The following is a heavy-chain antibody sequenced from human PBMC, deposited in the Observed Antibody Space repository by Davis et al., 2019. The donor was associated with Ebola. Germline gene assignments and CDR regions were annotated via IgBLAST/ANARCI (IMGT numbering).Heavy chain of an antibody. CDR1: GFTFSSYW. Sequence: GESLKISCAASGFTFSSYWMHWVRQAPGKGLVWVSRINSDGSSTSYADSVKGRFTISRDNAKNTLYLQMNSLRAEDTALYYCARDDTYYYDSSGYYSGAFDIWGQGTMVTVSS. V-gene: IGHV3-74*01. J-gene: IGHJ3*02. CDR3: ARDDTYYYDSSGYYSGAFDI. D-gene: IGHD3-22*01. CDR2: INSDGSST.